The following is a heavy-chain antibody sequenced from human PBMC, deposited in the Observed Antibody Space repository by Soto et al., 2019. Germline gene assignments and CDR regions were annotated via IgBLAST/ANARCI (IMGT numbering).Heavy chain of an antibody. D-gene: IGHD3-3*01. CDR3: ARRQIQLLENIFAY. CDR1: GFTFSNYV. Sequence: PGGSLRLSCTASGFTFSNYVMSWVRQAPGRGLEWVSAISGSGISTFYADSVKGRFIISRDNSKNTLYLQLNSLKAEDTAVYFCARRQIQLLENIFAYGGQGTVVTVSS. J-gene: IGHJ4*02. V-gene: IGHV3-23*01. CDR2: ISGSGIST.